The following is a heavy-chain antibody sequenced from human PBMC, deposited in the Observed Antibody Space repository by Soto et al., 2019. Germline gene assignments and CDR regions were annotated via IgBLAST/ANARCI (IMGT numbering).Heavy chain of an antibody. V-gene: IGHV1-24*01. CDR2: FDPEDGET. J-gene: IGHJ5*02. D-gene: IGHD1-26*01. CDR3: ATALSRVGATFGP. CDR1: GYTLTELS. Sequence: VSVKVSCKVSGYTLTELSMNWVRQAPGKGLEWMAAFDPEDGETTYAQKFQGRVTMTEDTSTDTAYMEVSGLRSEDTAVYYCATALSRVGATFGPWGQGTLVTVSS.